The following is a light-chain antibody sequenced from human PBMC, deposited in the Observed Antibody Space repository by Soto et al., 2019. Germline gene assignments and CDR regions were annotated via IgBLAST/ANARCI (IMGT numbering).Light chain of an antibody. V-gene: IGLV1-44*01. CDR3: SSYCLSYGSIETSATVV. CDR2: SDN. J-gene: IGLJ2*01. CDR1: RSNIGGNT. Sequence: QSVLTQPPSASGTPGQRVTISCSGSRSNIGGNTVNWYQQYPGAAPKLLIFSDNQRPSGVPDRFSGSKSGTSASLAISGLQSEDEAEYYCSSYCLSYGSIETSATVVFGGGTKLTVL.